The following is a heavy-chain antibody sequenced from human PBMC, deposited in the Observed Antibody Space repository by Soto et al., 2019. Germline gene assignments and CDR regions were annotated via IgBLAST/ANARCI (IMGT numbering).Heavy chain of an antibody. Sequence: QVQLQESGPGLVKPSQTLSLTCTVSGGSISSSGYYWSWIRQHPEKGLEWIGNIYYSGGTYYNPSLKSRLTISIDTSNNQFSLKLSSVTAADTAIYYCARADYATGSYYPDYWGQGTLVTVSS. J-gene: IGHJ4*02. V-gene: IGHV4-31*03. D-gene: IGHD3-10*01. CDR2: IYYSGGT. CDR1: GGSISSSGYY. CDR3: ARADYATGSYYPDY.